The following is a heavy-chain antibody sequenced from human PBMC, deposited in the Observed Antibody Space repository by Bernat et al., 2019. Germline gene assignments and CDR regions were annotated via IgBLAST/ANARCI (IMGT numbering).Heavy chain of an antibody. D-gene: IGHD3-3*01. J-gene: IGHJ6*02. CDR1: GFTFSSYS. V-gene: IGHV3-48*01. Sequence: EVQLVESGGGLVQPGGSLRLSCAASGFTFSSYSMNWVRQAPGKGLEWVSYISSSSSTIYYADSVKGRFTISRDNAKNSLYLQMNSLRAEDTAVYYCARDRNYDFWSGYLGGGYYYGMDVWGQGTTVTVSS. CDR2: ISSSSSTI. CDR3: ARDRNYDFWSGYLGGGYYYGMDV.